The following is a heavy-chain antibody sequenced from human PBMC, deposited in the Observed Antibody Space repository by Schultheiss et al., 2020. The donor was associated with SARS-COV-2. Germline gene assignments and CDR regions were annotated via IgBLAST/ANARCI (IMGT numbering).Heavy chain of an antibody. V-gene: IGHV1-2*02. D-gene: IGHD1-26*01. J-gene: IGHJ3*02. CDR3: AKDMLPSIVGAEDI. CDR1: GYTFTGYY. Sequence: ASVKVSCKASGYTFTGYYMHWVRQAPGQGLEWMGWINPNSGGTNYAQRFQGRVTMTSDTSISTGYMDLSRLTSDDTAVYYCAKDMLPSIVGAEDIWGQGTMVTVSS. CDR2: INPNSGGT.